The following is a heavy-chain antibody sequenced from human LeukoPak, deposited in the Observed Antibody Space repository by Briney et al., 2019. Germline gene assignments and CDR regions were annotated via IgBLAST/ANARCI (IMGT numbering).Heavy chain of an antibody. J-gene: IGHJ6*02. D-gene: IGHD6-19*01. V-gene: IGHV3-33*01. CDR3: ARDVRYSSGWYNYYYYYGMDV. CDR1: GFTFSSYG. CDR2: IWYDGGNK. Sequence: GGSLRLSCAASGFTFSSYGMHWVRQAPGKGLEWVAVIWYDGGNKYYADSVKGRFTISRDNSKNTLYLQMNSRRAEDTAVYYCARDVRYSSGWYNYYYYYGMDVWGQGTTVTVSS.